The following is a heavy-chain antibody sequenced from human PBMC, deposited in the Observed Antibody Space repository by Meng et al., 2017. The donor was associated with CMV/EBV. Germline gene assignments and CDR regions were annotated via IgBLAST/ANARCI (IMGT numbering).Heavy chain of an antibody. J-gene: IGHJ4*02. V-gene: IGHV4-39*07. CDR2: IYYSGST. Sequence: SETLSLTCTVPGGSISSSSYYWGWIRQPPGKGLEWIGSIYYSGSTYYNPSIKSSVTISVDTSKNQFSLRLSSVNAADTAVYYCAGEHVPYSSSWYYFDYWGQGTLVTVSS. CDR1: GGSISSSSYY. D-gene: IGHD6-13*01. CDR3: AGEHVPYSSSWYYFDY.